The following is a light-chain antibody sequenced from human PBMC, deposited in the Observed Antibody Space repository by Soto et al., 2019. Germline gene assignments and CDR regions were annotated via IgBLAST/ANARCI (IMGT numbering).Light chain of an antibody. V-gene: IGKV3-11*01. CDR1: QSLRNY. CDR2: DAS. J-gene: IGKJ4*01. Sequence: ENVLTQSPATLSLSPGDTATLSCRATQSLRNYLAWYQQKPGQTPRLLIYDASNRATGIPARFSGSGSGTDFTLTISSLEPEDFAVYYCQQRSIWPLTFGGGTKVDIK. CDR3: QQRSIWPLT.